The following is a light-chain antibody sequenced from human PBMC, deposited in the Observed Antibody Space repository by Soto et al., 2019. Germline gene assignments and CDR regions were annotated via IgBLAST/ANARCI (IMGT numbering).Light chain of an antibody. CDR3: GPWDSSLSAYV. J-gene: IGLJ1*01. CDR2: DDD. V-gene: IGLV1-51*01. CDR1: SSNIGGNS. Sequence: ELTQPPSVSAAPGQRVTISCSGSSSNIGGNSVSWYQQLPGTAPKLLIYDDDKRPSGIPDRFSGSKSGTSATLGITGFQTGDEADHYCGPWDSSLSAYVFGTGTKVTVL.